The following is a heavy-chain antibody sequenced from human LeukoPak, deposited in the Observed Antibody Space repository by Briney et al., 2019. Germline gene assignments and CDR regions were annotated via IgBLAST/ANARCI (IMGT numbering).Heavy chain of an antibody. CDR1: GYSFTSNW. V-gene: IGHV5-10-1*01. Sequence: GESLLISCKGSGYSFTSNWINWVRQMPGKGLEWVGRIDPSDSNTSYSPSFQGRVTISAAKSITTAYLQWGSLNTSDSAIYFCARGTGWTELDFWGRGTLVAVSS. D-gene: IGHD6-19*01. CDR2: IDPSDSNT. CDR3: ARGTGWTELDF. J-gene: IGHJ4*02.